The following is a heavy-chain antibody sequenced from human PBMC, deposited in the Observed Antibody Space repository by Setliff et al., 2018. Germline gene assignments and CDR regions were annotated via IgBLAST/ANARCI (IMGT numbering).Heavy chain of an antibody. Sequence: PSETLSLTCSVYGESFSNNYWSWIRQTPGKGLEWIGESNHGGSTSYHPSLKSRLTMSVDTSKNQFSLKLTSVTAADTAVYYCARYNSAAGSFDPWGQGTLVTVSS. J-gene: IGHJ5*02. D-gene: IGHD1-20*01. CDR2: SNHGGST. CDR3: ARYNSAAGSFDP. V-gene: IGHV4-34*01. CDR1: GESFSNNY.